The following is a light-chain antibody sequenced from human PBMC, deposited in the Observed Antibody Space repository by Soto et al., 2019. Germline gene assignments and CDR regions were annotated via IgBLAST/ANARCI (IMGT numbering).Light chain of an antibody. Sequence: QSALTQPASVSGSPGQSITISCTGTSSDVGGYNYVFRYQQHPGKAPKHMIYEVGNRPSGVANRFSGSKSGNTASLTISGLHAEDEADYYFSSYSSSSALVFGGGTKLTVL. CDR3: SSYSSSSALV. J-gene: IGLJ2*01. CDR1: SSDVGGYNY. CDR2: EVG. V-gene: IGLV2-14*01.